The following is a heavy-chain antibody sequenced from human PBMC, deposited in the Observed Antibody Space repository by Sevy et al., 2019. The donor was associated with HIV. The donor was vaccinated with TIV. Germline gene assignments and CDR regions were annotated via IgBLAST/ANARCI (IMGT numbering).Heavy chain of an antibody. D-gene: IGHD6-19*01. J-gene: IGHJ4*02. CDR1: GFTFSSYD. CDR3: ARAYSSGWYDY. V-gene: IGHV3-13*01. CDR2: IGTAGDT. Sequence: GGSQRLSCAASGFTFSSYDMHWVRQATGKGLEWVSAIGTAGDTYYPGSVKGRFTISRENAKNSLYLQMNSLRVGDTAVYYCARAYSSGWYDYWVQGTLVTVSS.